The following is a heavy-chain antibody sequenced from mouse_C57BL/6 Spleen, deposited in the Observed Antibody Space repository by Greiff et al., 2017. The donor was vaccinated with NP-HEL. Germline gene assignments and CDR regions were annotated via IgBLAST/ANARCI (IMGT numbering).Heavy chain of an antibody. Sequence: QVQLQQPGAELVRPGSSVKLSCKASGYTFTSYWMDWVKQRPGQGLEWIGNIYPSDSETHYNQKFKDKATLTVDKSSSTAYMQLSSLTSEDSAVYCCAIRDSNCRHWYFDVWGTGTTVTVSS. CDR1: GYTFTSYW. CDR2: IYPSDSET. J-gene: IGHJ1*03. V-gene: IGHV1-61*01. CDR3: AIRDSNCRHWYFDV. D-gene: IGHD2-5*01.